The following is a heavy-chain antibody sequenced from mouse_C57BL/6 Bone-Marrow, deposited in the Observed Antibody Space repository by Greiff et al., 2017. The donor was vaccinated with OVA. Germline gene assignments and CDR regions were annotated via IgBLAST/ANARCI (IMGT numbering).Heavy chain of an antibody. D-gene: IGHD1-1*01. Sequence: EVMLVESGTVLARPGASVKMSCKTSGYTFTSYWMHWVKQRPGQGLEWIGAIYPGNSDTSYNQKFKGKAKLTAVTSASTAYMELSSLTNEDSAVYYCTRSIPSGSSYLEYFDVWGTGTTVTVSS. J-gene: IGHJ1*03. CDR3: TRSIPSGSSYLEYFDV. CDR1: GYTFTSYW. CDR2: IYPGNSDT. V-gene: IGHV1-5*01.